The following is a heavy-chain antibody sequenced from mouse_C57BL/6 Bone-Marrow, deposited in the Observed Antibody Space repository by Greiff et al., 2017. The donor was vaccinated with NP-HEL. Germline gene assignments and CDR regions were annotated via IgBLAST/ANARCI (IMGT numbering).Heavy chain of an antibody. Sequence: EVKLVESGGGLVKPGGSLKLSCAASGFTFSSYAMSWVRQTPEKRLEWVATISDGGSYTYYPDNVKGRFTISRDNAKNNLYLQMSHLKSEDTAMYYCARGSNCFDYWGQGTTLTVSS. CDR1: GFTFSSYA. CDR3: ARGSNCFDY. J-gene: IGHJ2*01. V-gene: IGHV5-4*03. CDR2: ISDGGSYT.